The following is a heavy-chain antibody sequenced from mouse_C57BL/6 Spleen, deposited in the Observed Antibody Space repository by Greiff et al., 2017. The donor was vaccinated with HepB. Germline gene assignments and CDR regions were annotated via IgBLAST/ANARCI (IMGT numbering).Heavy chain of an antibody. CDR1: GFSLTSYG. J-gene: IGHJ4*01. CDR3: ARQGYYGSSYRAMDY. V-gene: IGHV2-6-1*01. CDR2: IWSDGST. Sequence: QVQLKESGPGLVAPSQSLSITCTVSGFSLTSYGVHWVRQPPGKGLEWLVVIWSDGSTTYNSALKSRLSISKDNSKSQVFLKMNSLQTADTAMYYCARQGYYGSSYRAMDYWGQGTSVTVSS. D-gene: IGHD1-1*01.